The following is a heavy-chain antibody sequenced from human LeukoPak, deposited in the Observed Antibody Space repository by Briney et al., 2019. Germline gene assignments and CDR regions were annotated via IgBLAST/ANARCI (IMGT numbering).Heavy chain of an antibody. J-gene: IGHJ4*02. D-gene: IGHD2-2*01. CDR2: ISSSSSYI. V-gene: IGHV3-21*01. CDR3: AGYSTTSYYFGY. Sequence: GGSLRLSCAASGFTFSSYSMNWVRQAPGKGLEWVSSISSSSSYIYYADSVKGRFTISRDNAKNSLYLQLNSLRAEDTAVYYCAGYSTTSYYFGYWGQGTLVTVSS. CDR1: GFTFSSYS.